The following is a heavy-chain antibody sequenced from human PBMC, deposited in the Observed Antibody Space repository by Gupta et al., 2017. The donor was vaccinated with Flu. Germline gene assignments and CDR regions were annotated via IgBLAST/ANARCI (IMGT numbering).Heavy chain of an antibody. CDR2: INHSGST. D-gene: IGHD2-2*01. Sequence: LEWIGEINHSGSTNYNPSLKSRVTISVDTSKNQFSLKLSSVTAADTAVYYCARGFRGQVPTFFSLRYNWFDPWGQGTLVTVSS. J-gene: IGHJ5*02. V-gene: IGHV4-34*01. CDR3: ARGFRGQVPTFFSLRYNWFDP.